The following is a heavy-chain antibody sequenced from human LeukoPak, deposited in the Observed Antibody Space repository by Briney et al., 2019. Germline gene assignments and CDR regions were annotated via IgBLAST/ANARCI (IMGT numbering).Heavy chain of an antibody. CDR2: IRYDGSNK. V-gene: IGHV3-30*02. Sequence: PGGSLRLSCAASGFTFSSYGMHWVRQAPGKGLEWLAFIRYDGSNKYYADSVKGRFTISRDNSKNTLYLQMNSLRAEDTAVYYCAKSELEVTPNDAFDIWGQGTMVTVSS. J-gene: IGHJ3*02. D-gene: IGHD4-23*01. CDR1: GFTFSSYG. CDR3: AKSELEVTPNDAFDI.